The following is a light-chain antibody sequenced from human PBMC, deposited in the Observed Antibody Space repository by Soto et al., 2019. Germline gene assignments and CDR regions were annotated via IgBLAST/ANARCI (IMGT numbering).Light chain of an antibody. Sequence: EIVLTQSPGTLSLSPGERATLSCRASQSVSSTYLVWYQQKPGQAPRLLIYGASSRATGIPDRFSGSGSGTDFTLTISRLEPEDFALYYCQEYAVSPTFGQGTRVEIK. J-gene: IGKJ1*01. CDR1: QSVSSTY. CDR3: QEYAVSPT. V-gene: IGKV3-20*01. CDR2: GAS.